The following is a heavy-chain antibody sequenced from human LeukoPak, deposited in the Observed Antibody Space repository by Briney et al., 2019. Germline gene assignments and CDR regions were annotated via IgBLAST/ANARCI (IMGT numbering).Heavy chain of an antibody. CDR2: IYSGGST. V-gene: IGHV3-66*01. CDR3: AKDIPLRWAAGTNWFDP. J-gene: IGHJ5*02. CDR1: GFTVSSNY. Sequence: PGGSLRLSCAASGFTVSSNYMSWVRQAPGKGLEWVSVIYSGGSTYYADSVKGRFTISRDNSKNTLYLQMNSLRAEDTAVYYCAKDIPLRWAAGTNWFDPWGQGTLVTVSS. D-gene: IGHD6-13*01.